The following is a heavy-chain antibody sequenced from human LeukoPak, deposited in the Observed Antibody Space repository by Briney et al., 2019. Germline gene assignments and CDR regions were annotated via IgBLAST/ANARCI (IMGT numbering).Heavy chain of an antibody. CDR3: ARDGDIVVVPAATRGYYYYGMDV. V-gene: IGHV3-23*01. CDR1: GFTFSSYA. J-gene: IGHJ6*02. CDR2: ISGSGGST. D-gene: IGHD2-2*01. Sequence: GGSLRLSCAASGFTFSSYAMSWVRQAPGKGLEWVSAISGSGGSTYYADSVKGRFTISRDNAKNSLYLQMNSLRAEDTAVYYCARDGDIVVVPAATRGYYYYGMDVWGQGTTVTVSS.